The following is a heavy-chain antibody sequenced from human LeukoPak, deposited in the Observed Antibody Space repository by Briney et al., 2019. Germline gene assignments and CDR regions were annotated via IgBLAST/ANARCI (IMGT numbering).Heavy chain of an antibody. J-gene: IGHJ4*02. CDR3: AVGLGKTDTDY. Sequence: GGSLRLSCAASGFTFSKSWMNWVRQAPGKGLESVARIKTKWRGETTDYAAPVKGRLAISRDDSENRVYLQMKSLKSEDTGVYYCAVGLGKTDTDYWGQGTLATVSS. D-gene: IGHD1-14*01. CDR2: IKTKWRGETT. CDR1: GFTFSKSW. V-gene: IGHV3-15*05.